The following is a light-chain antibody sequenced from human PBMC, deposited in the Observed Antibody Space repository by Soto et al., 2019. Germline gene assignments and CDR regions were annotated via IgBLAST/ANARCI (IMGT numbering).Light chain of an antibody. CDR1: QNINTY. Sequence: DIQMTQSPSSLSASVGDRVTITCRASQNINTYLNWYQQRPGRAPKLLIYAASSLHSGVPSRFSGGGSGTDFTLTISSLQAEDFATYYCQQSYIPPLTFGGGTKVEI. J-gene: IGKJ4*01. CDR2: AAS. CDR3: QQSYIPPLT. V-gene: IGKV1-39*01.